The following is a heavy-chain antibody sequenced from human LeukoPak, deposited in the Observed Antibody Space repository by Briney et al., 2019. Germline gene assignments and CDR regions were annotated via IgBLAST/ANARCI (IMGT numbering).Heavy chain of an antibody. J-gene: IGHJ4*02. Sequence: NPSETLSLTCAVSGGSFSGHYWNWIRQPPGKGLEWIGEINHGGSTNYNPSLNSLATISVTTTQNQFSLRLSPVSDADTAVYYCARGRYVTTRGGAAAGFLDYWGQGTLVTVST. CDR3: ARGRYVTTRGGAAAGFLDY. D-gene: IGHD6-13*01. V-gene: IGHV4-34*01. CDR1: GGSFSGHY. CDR2: INHGGST.